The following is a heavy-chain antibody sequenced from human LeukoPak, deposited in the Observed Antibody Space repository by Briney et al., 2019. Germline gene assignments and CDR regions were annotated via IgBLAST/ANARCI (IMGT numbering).Heavy chain of an antibody. D-gene: IGHD3-10*01. V-gene: IGHV4-4*09. J-gene: IGHJ4*02. CDR1: GGSISSNY. Sequence: PSETLSLTCTVPGGSISSNYWSWIRQPPGKGLEWIGYIYTSGSTNYNPSLKSRVTISVDTSKNQFSLKLSSVTAADTAVYYCARHASWGVEDYFVYWGQGTLVTVSS. CDR3: ARHASWGVEDYFVY. CDR2: IYTSGST.